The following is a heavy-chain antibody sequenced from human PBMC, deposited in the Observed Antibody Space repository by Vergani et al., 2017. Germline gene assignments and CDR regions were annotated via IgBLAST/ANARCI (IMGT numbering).Heavy chain of an antibody. D-gene: IGHD1-26*01. CDR3: ARDLMGATGLGY. J-gene: IGHJ4*02. Sequence: QVQLVESGGGVVQPGRSLRLSCAASGFTFSSYGMHWVRQAPGKGLEWVAVIWYDGSNKYYADSVKGRFTISRDNSKNTLYLQMNSLRAEDTAVYYCARDLMGATGLGYWGQGTLVTVSS. CDR1: GFTFSSYG. V-gene: IGHV3-33*01. CDR2: IWYDGSNK.